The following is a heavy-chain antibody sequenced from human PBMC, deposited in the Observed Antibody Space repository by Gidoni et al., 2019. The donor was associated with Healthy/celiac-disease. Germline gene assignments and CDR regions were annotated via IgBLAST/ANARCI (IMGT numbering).Heavy chain of an antibody. CDR1: GGSFSGYY. V-gene: IGHV4-34*01. Sequence: QVQLQQWGAGLLKPSETLSLTCAVYGGSFSGYYWSWIRPPPGKGLEWIGEINHSGSTNYNPSLKSRVTISVDTSKNQFSLKLSSVTAADTAVYYCARGLGPALFDPWGQGTLVTVSS. CDR3: ARGLGPALFDP. CDR2: INHSGST. D-gene: IGHD2-2*01. J-gene: IGHJ5*02.